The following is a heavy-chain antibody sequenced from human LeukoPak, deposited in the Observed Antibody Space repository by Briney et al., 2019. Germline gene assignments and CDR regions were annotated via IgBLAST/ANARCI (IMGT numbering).Heavy chain of an antibody. Sequence: SETLSLTCTVSGGSISSGGYYWSWIRQHPGKGLEWIGYIYYSGSTYYNPSLKSRVTISVDTSKNQFSLKLSSETAADTAVYYCARDGGDYAPFDYWGQGTLVTVSS. V-gene: IGHV4-31*03. CDR1: GGSISSGGYY. CDR3: ARDGGDYAPFDY. CDR2: IYYSGST. J-gene: IGHJ4*02. D-gene: IGHD4-17*01.